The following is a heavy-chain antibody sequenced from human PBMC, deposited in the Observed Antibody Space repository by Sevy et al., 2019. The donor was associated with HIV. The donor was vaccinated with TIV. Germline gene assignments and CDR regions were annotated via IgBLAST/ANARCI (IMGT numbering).Heavy chain of an antibody. CDR2: IWFDGSEK. V-gene: IGHV3-33*01. D-gene: IGHD1-26*01. CDR3: ARGQGDDYNYGLDV. CDR1: GLAFSTYG. Sequence: GGSLRLSCAASGLAFSTYGLYWVRQAPGKGLEWVAVIWFDGSEKYYADSVKGRFTISRDNSKNTLYLQMNSLTAADTAVYYCARGQGDDYNYGLDVWAQGTTVTVS. J-gene: IGHJ6*02.